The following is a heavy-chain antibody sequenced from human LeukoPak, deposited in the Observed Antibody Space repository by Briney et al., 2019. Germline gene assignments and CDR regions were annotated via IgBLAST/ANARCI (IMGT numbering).Heavy chain of an antibody. Sequence: ASVKVSCKASGYTFTGYFMHWVRQAPGQGLEWMGWINPNSGGTNYAQKFQGRVTMTRDTSIRTAYMELSRLTSDDTATCYCARAYTGYEAFDYWGQGALVTVSS. D-gene: IGHD5-12*01. J-gene: IGHJ4*02. CDR2: INPNSGGT. V-gene: IGHV1-2*02. CDR3: ARAYTGYEAFDY. CDR1: GYTFTGYF.